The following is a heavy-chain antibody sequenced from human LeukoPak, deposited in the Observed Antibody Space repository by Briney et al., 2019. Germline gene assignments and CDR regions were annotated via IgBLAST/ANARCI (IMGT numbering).Heavy chain of an antibody. Sequence: PGGSLRLSCAASGFTFSSYAVSWVRQAPGKGLEWVSAISGSGGSTYYADSVKGRFTISRDNSKNTVYLQMNSLRAEDTAVYYCAKAPPSSGYYYRGAFDIWGQGTMVTVSS. D-gene: IGHD3-22*01. CDR1: GFTFSSYA. CDR2: ISGSGGST. V-gene: IGHV3-23*01. CDR3: AKAPPSSGYYYRGAFDI. J-gene: IGHJ3*02.